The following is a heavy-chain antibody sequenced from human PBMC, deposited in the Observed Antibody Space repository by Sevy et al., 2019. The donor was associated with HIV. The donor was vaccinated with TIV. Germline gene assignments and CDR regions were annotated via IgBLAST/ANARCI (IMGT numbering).Heavy chain of an antibody. CDR2: FDPEDGEP. CDR3: ASVGSYDSTAHKQDLGGY. D-gene: IGHD3-22*01. Sequence: ASVKVSCKVSGNTLSDLSMHWVRQSPGKWFEWIGGFDPEDGEPICARKFQGRVTVTEDTSRDTAYMELSSLRSEDTGVYYCASVGSYDSTAHKQDLGGYWGQGTLITVSS. J-gene: IGHJ4*02. CDR1: GNTLSDLS. V-gene: IGHV1-24*01.